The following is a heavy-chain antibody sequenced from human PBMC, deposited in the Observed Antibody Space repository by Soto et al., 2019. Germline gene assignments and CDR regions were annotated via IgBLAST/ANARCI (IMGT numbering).Heavy chain of an antibody. J-gene: IGHJ4*02. CDR1: GGSISSGGYY. Sequence: SETLSLTCTVSGGSISSGGYYWSWIRQHPGKGLEWIGYIYYSGSTYYNPSLKSRVTISVDTSKNQFSLKLSFVTAADTAVYYCARAPAVRVPFDYWGQGTLVTVSS. CDR2: IYYSGST. V-gene: IGHV4-31*03. D-gene: IGHD3-10*01. CDR3: ARAPAVRVPFDY.